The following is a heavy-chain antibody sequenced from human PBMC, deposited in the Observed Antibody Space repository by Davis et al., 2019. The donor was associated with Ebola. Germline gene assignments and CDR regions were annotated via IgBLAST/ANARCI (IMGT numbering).Heavy chain of an antibody. Sequence: GGSLRLSCAASGFTFSSYAMSWVCQAPGKGLEWVSAISGSGGRTYYADSVKGRFTIPRDNSKNTLYLQMNSLRAEDTAVYYCAKGELLRAFDIRGQGTMVTVSS. J-gene: IGHJ3*02. CDR1: GFTFSSYA. CDR3: AKGELLRAFDI. V-gene: IGHV3-23*01. D-gene: IGHD1-26*01. CDR2: ISGSGGRT.